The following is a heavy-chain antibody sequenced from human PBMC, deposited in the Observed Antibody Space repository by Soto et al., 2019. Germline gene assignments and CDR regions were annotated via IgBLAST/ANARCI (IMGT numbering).Heavy chain of an antibody. J-gene: IGHJ5*02. Sequence: ASVKVSCKASGYTYTIYAMHWVRQNPRQRLEWMGWINAGNGNTKYSQKFQGRVTITRDTSASTAYMELSSLRSEDTAVYYCARDDLYCSSTSCYAGWFDPWGQGTLVTVSS. D-gene: IGHD2-2*01. CDR3: ARDDLYCSSTSCYAGWFDP. CDR2: INAGNGNT. CDR1: GYTYTIYA. V-gene: IGHV1-3*01.